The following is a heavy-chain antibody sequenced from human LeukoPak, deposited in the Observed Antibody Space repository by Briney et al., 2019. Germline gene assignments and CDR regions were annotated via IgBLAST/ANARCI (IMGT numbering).Heavy chain of an antibody. J-gene: IGHJ5*02. D-gene: IGHD3-3*01. CDR2: IYTSGST. CDR1: GGSISSGSYY. Sequence: SQTLSLTCTVSGGSISSGSYYWSWIRQPAGKGLEWIGRIYTSGSTNYNPSLKSRVTISVDTSKNHFSLKLSSVTAADTAVYYCARDKETYYDFWSGNVFDPWGQGTLVTVSS. CDR3: ARDKETYYDFWSGNVFDP. V-gene: IGHV4-61*02.